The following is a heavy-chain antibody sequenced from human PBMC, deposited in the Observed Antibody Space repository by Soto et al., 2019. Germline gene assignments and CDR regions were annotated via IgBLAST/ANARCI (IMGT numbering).Heavy chain of an antibody. V-gene: IGHV3-30*02. CDR2: IGYDGSVI. CDR3: AKEVVGNRGSFAF. Sequence: GGSLRLSCAASGFTFSSFGMHWVRQAPGKGLEWVASIGYDGSVIYYADSVRGRFTISRDNSQKTLYLQMKGLRAEDTATYFCAKEVVGNRGSFAFWGQGTLVTVSS. J-gene: IGHJ4*02. D-gene: IGHD2-15*01. CDR1: GFTFSSFG.